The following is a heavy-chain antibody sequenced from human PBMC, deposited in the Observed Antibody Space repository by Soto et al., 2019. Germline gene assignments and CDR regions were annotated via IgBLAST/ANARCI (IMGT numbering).Heavy chain of an antibody. D-gene: IGHD4-17*01. CDR1: GFTFSSYG. CDR3: ARLGQTTYDYGDYVSGYFDY. J-gene: IGHJ4*02. CDR2: IWYDGSNK. V-gene: IGHV3-33*01. Sequence: GESLKISCAASGFTFSSYGMHWVRQAPGKGLEWVAVIWYDGSNKYYADSVKGRFTISRDNSKNTLYLQMNSLRAEDTAVYYCARLGQTTYDYGDYVSGYFDYWGQGTLVTVSS.